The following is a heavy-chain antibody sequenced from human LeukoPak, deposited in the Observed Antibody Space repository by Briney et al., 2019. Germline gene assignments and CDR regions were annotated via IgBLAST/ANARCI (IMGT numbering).Heavy chain of an antibody. CDR2: FDPEDGET. V-gene: IGHV1-24*01. Sequence: GASVKVSCKVSGYTLTELSMHWVRQAPGKGLEWMGGFDPEDGETIYAQKFQGRVTMTEDTSTDTAYMELCSLRSEDTAVYYCATLNYDSSGYYYGLDYWGQGTLVTVSS. D-gene: IGHD3-22*01. CDR1: GYTLTELS. CDR3: ATLNYDSSGYYYGLDY. J-gene: IGHJ4*02.